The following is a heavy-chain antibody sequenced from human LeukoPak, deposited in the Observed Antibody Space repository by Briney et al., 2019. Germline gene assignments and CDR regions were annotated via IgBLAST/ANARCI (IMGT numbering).Heavy chain of an antibody. CDR1: GGSISSSSYY. J-gene: IGHJ5*02. CDR2: IYYSGST. D-gene: IGHD6-13*01. CDR3: AREGITRYSSSWYRTGHWFDP. V-gene: IGHV4-39*02. Sequence: PSETLSLTCTVSGGSISSSSYYWGWIRQPPGKGLEWIGSIYYSGSTYYNPSLKSRVTISVDTSKNQFSLKLSSVTAADTAVYYCAREGITRYSSSWYRTGHWFDPWGQGTLVTVSS.